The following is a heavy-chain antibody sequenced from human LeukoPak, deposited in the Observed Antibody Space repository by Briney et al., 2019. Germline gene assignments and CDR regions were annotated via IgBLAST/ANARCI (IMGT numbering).Heavy chain of an antibody. J-gene: IGHJ4*02. CDR1: GFTFSTYA. CDR3: ARGGSTAYVFDC. V-gene: IGHV3-23*01. Sequence: GGSLRLSCTVSGFTFSTYAMTWVRQAPGKGLEWVAGISTSGDGTYYADSVKGRFTISRDNSKNTLCLQMSSLRPEDTAVYYCARGGSTAYVFDCCGQGALITVSA. CDR2: ISTSGDGT. D-gene: IGHD5-12*01.